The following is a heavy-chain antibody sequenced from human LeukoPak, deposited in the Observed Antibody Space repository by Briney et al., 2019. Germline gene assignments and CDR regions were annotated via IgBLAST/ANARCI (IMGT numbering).Heavy chain of an antibody. CDR3: ARGTTDLDY. Sequence: GGSLRLSCAASGFTLNNYAMNWVRQAPGKGLEWVSLISSSGDATYYTDSVQGRFTISRDNSRNTLYLHIDSLRVEDTATYYCARGTTDLDYWGQGTRVIVSS. CDR2: ISSSGDAT. V-gene: IGHV3-23*01. J-gene: IGHJ4*02. D-gene: IGHD1-14*01. CDR1: GFTLNNYA.